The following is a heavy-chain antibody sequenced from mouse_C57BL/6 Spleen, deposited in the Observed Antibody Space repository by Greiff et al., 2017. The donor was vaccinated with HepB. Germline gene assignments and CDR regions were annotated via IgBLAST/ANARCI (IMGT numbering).Heavy chain of an antibody. CDR2: IDPSDSET. V-gene: IGHV1-52*01. J-gene: IGHJ1*03. Sequence: VQLQQPGAELVRPGSSVKLSCKASGYTFTSYWMHWVKQRPIQGLEWIGNIDPSDSETHYNQKFKDKATLTVDKSSSTAYMQLSSLTSEDSAVYYCARTDYYGSRTGYFDVWGTGTTVTVSS. CDR1: GYTFTSYW. CDR3: ARTDYYGSRTGYFDV. D-gene: IGHD1-1*01.